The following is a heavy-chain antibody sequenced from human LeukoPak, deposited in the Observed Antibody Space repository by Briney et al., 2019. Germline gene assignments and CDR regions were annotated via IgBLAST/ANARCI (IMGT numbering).Heavy chain of an antibody. V-gene: IGHV1-18*01. CDR1: GYTFTSYG. D-gene: IGHD3-22*01. CDR3: AREPREYYYDSSGYSYYFDY. J-gene: IGHJ4*02. Sequence: ASVKVSCKASGYTFTSYGIRWVRQAAGQGRGGRGGSSAYNGNTNYAQKLQGRVTMTTDTSTSTAYMELRSLRSDDTAVYYCAREPREYYYDSSGYSYYFDYWGQGTLVTVSS. CDR2: SSAYNGNT.